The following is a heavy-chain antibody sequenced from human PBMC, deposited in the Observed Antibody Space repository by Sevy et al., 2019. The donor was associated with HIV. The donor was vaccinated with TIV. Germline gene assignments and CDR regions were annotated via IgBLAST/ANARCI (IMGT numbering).Heavy chain of an antibody. CDR3: VRDGGCSSTSCLLYFDY. CDR2: ISSSSSYI. D-gene: IGHD2-2*01. J-gene: IGHJ4*02. Sequence: GGSLRLSCAASGFTFSRYSMNWVRQAPGKGLEWVSSISSSSSYIYYTDSVKGRFTISRDNAKNSLYLQMNSLRAEETAVYYCVRDGGCSSTSCLLYFDYWGQGTLVTVSS. CDR1: GFTFSRYS. V-gene: IGHV3-21*01.